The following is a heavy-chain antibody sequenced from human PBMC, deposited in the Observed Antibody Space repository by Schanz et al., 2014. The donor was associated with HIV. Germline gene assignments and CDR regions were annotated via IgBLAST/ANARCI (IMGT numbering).Heavy chain of an antibody. Sequence: QAQLVESGGGVVQPGGPLRLSCAASGFDFSNYAMTWVRQAPGKGLEWVARISPDGDTQHYADSLKGRFTISRDNFKNTLDLQMDSLRPDDTAVYYCAKGYTSSSVFNLWGRGTLVTVSS. CDR3: AKGYTSSSVFNL. CDR1: GFDFSNYA. D-gene: IGHD6-6*01. J-gene: IGHJ2*01. V-gene: IGHV3-30*18. CDR2: ISPDGDTQ.